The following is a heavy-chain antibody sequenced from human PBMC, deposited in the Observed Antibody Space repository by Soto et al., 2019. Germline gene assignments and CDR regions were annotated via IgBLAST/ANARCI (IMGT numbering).Heavy chain of an antibody. V-gene: IGHV4-39*01. CDR3: ARRSIWFGEIDY. J-gene: IGHJ4*02. CDR2: IYYSGST. CDR1: GGSISSSSYY. D-gene: IGHD3-10*01. Sequence: PSETLSLTCTVSGGSISSSSYYWGWIRQPPGKGLERIGSIYYSGSTYYNPSLKSRVTISVDTSKNQFSLKLSSVTAADTAVYYCARRSIWFGEIDYWGQGTLVTVSS.